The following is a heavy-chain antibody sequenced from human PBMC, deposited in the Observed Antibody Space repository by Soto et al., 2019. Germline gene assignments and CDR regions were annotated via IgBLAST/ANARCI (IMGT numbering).Heavy chain of an antibody. J-gene: IGHJ5*02. CDR3: ARGGLAARKGRWFDP. CDR2: IHYSGST. V-gene: IGHV4-59*01. CDR1: GDSISSYY. D-gene: IGHD6-6*01. Sequence: SETLSLTCTVSGDSISSYYWGWIRQPPGKGLEWIGYIHYSGSTNYNPSLRSRVTISVDTPKNQFSLKVNSMTAADTAVYYCARGGLAARKGRWFDPWGQGTLVTVSS.